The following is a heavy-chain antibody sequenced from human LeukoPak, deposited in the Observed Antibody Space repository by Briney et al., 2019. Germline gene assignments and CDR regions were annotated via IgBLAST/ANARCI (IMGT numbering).Heavy chain of an antibody. CDR3: ARHGDGSNWAV. Sequence: GESLRISCKGSGYSFTDYLIGWVRQMPGKGLEWMGIVYPGDSDTRYSPSFQGQVTISADKSINTAYLQWSSLRASDTAMYYCARHGDGSNWAVWGQGTLATVSS. CDR1: GYSFTDYL. J-gene: IGHJ4*02. V-gene: IGHV5-51*01. CDR2: VYPGDSDT. D-gene: IGHD5-24*01.